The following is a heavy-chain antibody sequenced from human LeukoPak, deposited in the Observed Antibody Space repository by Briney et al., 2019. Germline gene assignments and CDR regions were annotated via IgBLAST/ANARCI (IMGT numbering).Heavy chain of an antibody. CDR1: GGSFSGYY. V-gene: IGHV4-59*01. Sequence: PSETLSLTCAVYGGSFSGYYWSWIRQPPGKGLEWIAYIYYSGSTNYNPSLKSRVTISVDTSKNQFSLKLSSVTAADTAVYYCARGWYNGSYRFDYWGQGTLVTVSS. CDR3: ARGWYNGSYRFDY. J-gene: IGHJ4*02. CDR2: IYYSGST. D-gene: IGHD1-26*01.